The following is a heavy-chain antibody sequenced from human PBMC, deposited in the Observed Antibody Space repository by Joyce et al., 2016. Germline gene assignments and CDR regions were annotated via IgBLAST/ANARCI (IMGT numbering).Heavy chain of an antibody. CDR1: GGPFRGFF. CDR2: INNSGVT. J-gene: IGHJ4*02. CDR3: ARSQWLAPLMY. D-gene: IGHD6-19*01. V-gene: IGHV4-34*01. Sequence: QVQLQQWGAGLLKPSETLSLTCGVSGGPFRGFFWTGVRQPPGKGLEWIGDINNSGVTYYNPSLKTRVTFSVDTSKDQFSRKLTSLSAADTAVYYCARSQWLAPLMYWGQGTPVTVSS.